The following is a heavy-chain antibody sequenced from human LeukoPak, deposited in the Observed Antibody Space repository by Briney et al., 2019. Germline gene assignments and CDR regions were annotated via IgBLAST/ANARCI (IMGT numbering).Heavy chain of an antibody. D-gene: IGHD3-10*01. V-gene: IGHV3-23*01. CDR1: GFTFTSYA. CDR2: ISASGGST. CDR3: ARVTMVRGVIYFDY. Sequence: GGSLRLSCAASGFTFTSYAMSWVRQAPGKGLEWVSSISASGGSTFYADSVKGRFTISRDNSKNTLYLQMNSLRAEDTAVYYCARVTMVRGVIYFDYWGQGTLVTVSS. J-gene: IGHJ4*02.